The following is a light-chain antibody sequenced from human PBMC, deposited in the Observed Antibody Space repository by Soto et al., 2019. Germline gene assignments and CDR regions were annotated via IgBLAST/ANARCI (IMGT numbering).Light chain of an antibody. CDR2: ASS. J-gene: IGKJ5*01. V-gene: IGKV1-39*01. CDR3: QQTDSTPIT. Sequence: DIQMTQSPCSLSASVGDRGTITCRASQPISKNLNWYQQRPGKPPNLLIYASSSLQRGVPPRFSGGGSGTEFTLTITSLQPEDFATYYCQQTDSTPITFGQGTRLEIK. CDR1: QPISKN.